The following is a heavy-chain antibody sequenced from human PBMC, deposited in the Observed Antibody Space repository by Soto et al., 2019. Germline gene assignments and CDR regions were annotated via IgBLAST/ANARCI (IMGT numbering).Heavy chain of an antibody. Sequence: PSETLSLTCTVSGGSIASSLYYWGWVRQSPGKGLEWIESIYYSGSNHYKTYLKSRVNISVDTSKNQIYLKLSSVTAADTAVYYCASIVVPAAPFDYWGQGILVTVSS. CDR2: IYYSGSN. J-gene: IGHJ4*02. CDR3: ASIVVPAAPFDY. D-gene: IGHD2-2*01. CDR1: GGSIASSLYY. V-gene: IGHV4-39*07.